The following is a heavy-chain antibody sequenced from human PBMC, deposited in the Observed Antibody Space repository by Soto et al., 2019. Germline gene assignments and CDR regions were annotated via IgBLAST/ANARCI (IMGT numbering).Heavy chain of an antibody. Sequence: GGSLRLSCAASGFTFTNYRIHWVRQAPGKGLVWVARINSDGTRINYADSVKGRFTISRDNAKNTVFLQMNSLRDEDSAVYFCARAGDWNYVQDFCGQGPLVTVSS. CDR1: GFTFTNYR. J-gene: IGHJ4*02. D-gene: IGHD1-7*01. CDR2: INSDGTRI. V-gene: IGHV3-74*01. CDR3: ARAGDWNYVQDF.